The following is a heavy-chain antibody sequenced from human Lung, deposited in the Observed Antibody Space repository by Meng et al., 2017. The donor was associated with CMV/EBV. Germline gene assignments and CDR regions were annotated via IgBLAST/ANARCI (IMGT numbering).Heavy chain of an antibody. CDR1: GFTFSTFA. Sequence: GGSLRLSCAASGFTFSTFAMSWVRRAPGKGLQWVSVIYSGDDSTYYADSVKGRFTISRDNSKNMLYLQMNSLRAEDSAVYFCAKGKWGGYYYYYGMDVWGRGTTVTVSS. V-gene: IGHV3-23*03. CDR2: IYSGDDST. J-gene: IGHJ6*02. CDR3: AKGKWGGYYYYYGMDV. D-gene: IGHD1-26*01.